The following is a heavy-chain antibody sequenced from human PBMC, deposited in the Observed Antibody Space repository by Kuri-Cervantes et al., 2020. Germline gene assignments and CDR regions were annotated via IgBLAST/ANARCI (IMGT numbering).Heavy chain of an antibody. CDR2: MNPNSANT. D-gene: IGHD5-18*01. CDR3: AKDRGYSYDAYYCGMDV. Sequence: ASVKVSCKTSGYTFTTYEINWVRQATGQGLEWMGWMNPNSANTGYAQKFQGRVTMTRNTSLSTAYIEVSRLKSEDTALYYCAKDRGYSYDAYYCGMDVWGQGTTVTVSS. CDR1: GYTFTTYE. V-gene: IGHV1-8*01. J-gene: IGHJ6*02.